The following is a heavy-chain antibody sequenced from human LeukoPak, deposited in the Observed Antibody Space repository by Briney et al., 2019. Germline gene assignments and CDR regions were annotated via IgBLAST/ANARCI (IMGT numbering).Heavy chain of an antibody. CDR3: AKDHRRSYGSWMHYYYYGMDV. V-gene: IGHV3-30*18. J-gene: IGHJ6*02. Sequence: GGSLRLSCAASGFTFSSYGMHWVRQAPGKGLEWVAVISYDGSNKYYADSVKGRFTISRDNSKNTLYLQMNSLRAEDTAVYYCAKDHRRSYGSWMHYYYYGMDVWGQGTTVTVSS. D-gene: IGHD5-18*01. CDR1: GFTFSSYG. CDR2: ISYDGSNK.